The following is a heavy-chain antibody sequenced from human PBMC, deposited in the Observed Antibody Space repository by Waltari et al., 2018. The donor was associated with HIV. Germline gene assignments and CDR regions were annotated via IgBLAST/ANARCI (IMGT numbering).Heavy chain of an antibody. Sequence: QGQRVEAGGGGVQAGKSGRLAGAASGCTVSSYAMHWVRRAPGKGLEWVAVISYDGSNKSSAYSVKGRFPISRDNSKNTLYLQMNSLRAEDTAMYYCARDTHYGMDVWGQGTTVTVSS. CDR2: ISYDGSNK. J-gene: IGHJ6*02. CDR3: ARDTHYGMDV. CDR1: GCTVSSYA. V-gene: IGHV3-30-3*01.